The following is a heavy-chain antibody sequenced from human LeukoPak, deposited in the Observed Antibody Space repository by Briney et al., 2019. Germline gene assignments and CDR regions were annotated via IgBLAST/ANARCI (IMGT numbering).Heavy chain of an antibody. J-gene: IGHJ4*02. V-gene: IGHV4-34*01. D-gene: IGHD6-6*01. CDR1: GGSFSGYY. CDR2: INHSGST. Sequence: SETLSLTCAVYGGSFSGYYWSWIRQPPGKGLEWIGEINHSGSTNYNPSLKSRVTISVDTSKNQFSLKLSSVTAADTAVYYCARVIAARFDYWGQGTLVTASS. CDR3: ARVIAARFDY.